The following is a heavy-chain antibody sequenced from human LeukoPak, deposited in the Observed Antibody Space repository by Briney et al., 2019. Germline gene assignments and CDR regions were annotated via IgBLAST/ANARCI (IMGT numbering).Heavy chain of an antibody. D-gene: IGHD1-26*01. V-gene: IGHV1-2*02. CDR3: ANTGIVGATPFDY. J-gene: IGHJ4*02. CDR2: INPNSGGT. CDR1: GYTFTGYY. Sequence: ASVKVSCKASGYTFTGYYMHWVRQAPGQGLEWMGWINPNSGGTNYAQKFQGRVTMTRDTSISTAYMELSRLRSDDTAVYYCANTGIVGATPFDYWGQGTLVTVSS.